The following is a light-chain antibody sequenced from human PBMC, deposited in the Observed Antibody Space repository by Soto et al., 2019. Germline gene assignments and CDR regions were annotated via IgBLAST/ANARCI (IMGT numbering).Light chain of an antibody. CDR2: GAS. CDR3: QQYNNWPPIP. V-gene: IGKV3-15*01. CDR1: QSVSSN. J-gene: IGKJ5*01. Sequence: GMTQSPATLSVSPGERATLSCRASQSVSSNLAWYQQKPGQAPRLLIYGASTRATGIPARFSGSGSGTEFTLTISSLQSEDFAVYYCQQYNNWPPIPFGQGTRLEI.